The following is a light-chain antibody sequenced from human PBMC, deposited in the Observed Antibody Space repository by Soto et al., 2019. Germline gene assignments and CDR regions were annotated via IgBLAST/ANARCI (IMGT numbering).Light chain of an antibody. CDR1: SSDVGGYNY. CDR2: EVS. J-gene: IGLJ2*01. V-gene: IGLV2-14*01. Sequence: QSVLTQPASVSGSPGQSITISCTGTSSDVGGYNYVSWYQQHPGKAPKLIIYEVSNRPSGVSNRFSGSKSGNTASLTISGLQAEDEADYYCSSYTPSSTLFGGGTQLTVL. CDR3: SSYTPSSTL.